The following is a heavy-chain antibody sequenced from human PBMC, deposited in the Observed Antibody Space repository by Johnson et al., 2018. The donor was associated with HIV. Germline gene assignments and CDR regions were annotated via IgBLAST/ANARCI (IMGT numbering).Heavy chain of an antibody. CDR3: ARDLPGIYDAFDL. V-gene: IGHV3-33*08. CDR2: IRYDGSNE. J-gene: IGHJ3*01. CDR1: AFTFSNYA. Sequence: QMQLVESGGGVVRPGRSLRLACAASAFTFSNYAMHWVRQAPGKGLEWVAFIRYDGSNEYYVDSVKGRFSISRDVSKNILYLQMHSLRTEDTAYYYCARDLPGIYDAFDLWGQGTKVTISS. D-gene: IGHD1-26*01.